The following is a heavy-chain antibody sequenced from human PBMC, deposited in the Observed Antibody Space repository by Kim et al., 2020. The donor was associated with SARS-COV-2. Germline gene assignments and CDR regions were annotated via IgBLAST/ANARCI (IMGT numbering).Heavy chain of an antibody. D-gene: IGHD3-3*01. J-gene: IGHJ4*02. V-gene: IGHV4-34*01. CDR3: AREAEYYDFWSGYPALDD. Sequence: KRRVTISVDTSKNQFSLKLSSVTAADTAVYYCAREAEYYDFWSGYPALDDWGQGTLVTVSS.